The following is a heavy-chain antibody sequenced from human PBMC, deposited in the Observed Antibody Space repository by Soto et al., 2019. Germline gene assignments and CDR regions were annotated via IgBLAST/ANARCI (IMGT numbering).Heavy chain of an antibody. J-gene: IGHJ4*02. Sequence: GGSLRLSCAASGFTFSSYGMHWVRQAPGKGLEWVAVIWYDGSNKYYADSVKGRFTISRDNSKNTLYLQMNSLRAEDTAVYYCARAPVATTVQTPFDYWGQGTLVTVSS. CDR1: GFTFSSYG. V-gene: IGHV3-33*01. CDR3: ARAPVATTVQTPFDY. D-gene: IGHD2-15*01. CDR2: IWYDGSNK.